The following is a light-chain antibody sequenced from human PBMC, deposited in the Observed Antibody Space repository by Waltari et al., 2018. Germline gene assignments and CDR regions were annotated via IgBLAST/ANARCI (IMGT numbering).Light chain of an antibody. J-gene: IGKJ4*01. V-gene: IGKV1-27*01. Sequence: DIQIPQSPSSLPASVGDRVTITCRASKAISNYLAWYQQKPGKLPKLLIYAASILETGVPYRFSGTGSGTGFSLTISSLQAEDVAAYYCQKYNSAPRTFGGGTKVEIK. CDR2: AAS. CDR3: QKYNSAPRT. CDR1: KAISNY.